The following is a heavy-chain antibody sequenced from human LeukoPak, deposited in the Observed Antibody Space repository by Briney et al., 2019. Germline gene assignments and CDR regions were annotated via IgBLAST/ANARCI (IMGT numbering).Heavy chain of an antibody. CDR2: INPNSGGT. D-gene: IGHD3-3*01. CDR3: ASQAITIYYHYGMDV. CDR1: GYTFTGYY. V-gene: IGHV1-2*02. J-gene: IGHJ6*02. Sequence: VASVKVSCKASGYTFTGYYMHWVRQAPGQGLEWMGWINPNSGGTNYAQKFQGRVTMTRDTSISTAYMELSRLRSDDTAVYYCASQAITIYYHYGMDVWGQGTTVTVSS.